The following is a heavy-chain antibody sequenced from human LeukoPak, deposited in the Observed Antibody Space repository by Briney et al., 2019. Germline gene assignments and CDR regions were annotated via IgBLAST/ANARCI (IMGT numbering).Heavy chain of an antibody. Sequence: GRSLRLSCAASGFTFDDYAMRWVRQAPGKGVEWVSGIRWYSGSIGYADSVKGRFTISRDNAKNSLYLQMNSLRAEDTALYYCAKGGWYDILTGYYKHDAFDIWGQGTMVTVSS. D-gene: IGHD3-9*01. CDR1: GFTFDDYA. V-gene: IGHV3-9*01. CDR2: IRWYSGSI. J-gene: IGHJ3*02. CDR3: AKGGWYDILTGYYKHDAFDI.